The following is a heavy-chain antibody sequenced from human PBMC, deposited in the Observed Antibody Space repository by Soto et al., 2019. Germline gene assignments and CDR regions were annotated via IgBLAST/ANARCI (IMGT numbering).Heavy chain of an antibody. CDR1: GGTFSSYA. CDR2: IIPIFGTA. CDR3: ARGEYYDFWSGYYFGDYYYGMDV. D-gene: IGHD3-3*01. J-gene: IGHJ6*02. Sequence: QVQLVQSGAEVKKPGSSVKVSCKASGGTFSSYAISWVRQAPGQGLEWMGGIIPIFGTANYAQKFQSRVTITADKSTSTAYMELSSLRSEDTAVYYCARGEYYDFWSGYYFGDYYYGMDVWGQGTTVTVSS. V-gene: IGHV1-69*06.